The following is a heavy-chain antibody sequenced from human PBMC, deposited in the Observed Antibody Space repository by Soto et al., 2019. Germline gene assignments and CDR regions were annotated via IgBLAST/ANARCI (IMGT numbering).Heavy chain of an antibody. CDR2: INHSGST. D-gene: IGHD2-15*01. CDR1: DGTFGDYC. CDR3: ARGSIVVVVPATVRGWFDP. V-gene: IGHV4-34*01. J-gene: IGHJ5*02. Sequence: AVVDGTFGDYCWSRIRQPPGKGLEWIGEINHSGSTNYNPSLKSRVTISVDTSKNQFSLKLSSVTAADTAVYYCARGSIVVVVPATVRGWFDPWGQGTLVTVS.